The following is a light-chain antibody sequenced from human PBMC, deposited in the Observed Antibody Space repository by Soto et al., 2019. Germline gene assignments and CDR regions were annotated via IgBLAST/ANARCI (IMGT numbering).Light chain of an antibody. CDR3: QQTSSFPLT. V-gene: IGKV1-12*01. CDR1: QGLVNW. Sequence: DIQVTQSPSSVSASVGDRVTITCRAGQGLVNWLAWYQQKPGKAPKLLIYAASSFQSGVPSRFSGSGSGTDFTLTISSLQPEDFATYYCQQTSSFPLTFGGGTKVEIK. J-gene: IGKJ4*01. CDR2: AAS.